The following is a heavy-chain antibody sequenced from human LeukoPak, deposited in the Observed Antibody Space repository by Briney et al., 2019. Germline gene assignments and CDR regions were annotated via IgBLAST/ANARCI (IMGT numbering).Heavy chain of an antibody. D-gene: IGHD3-10*01. V-gene: IGHV6-1*01. CDR1: GDSVSSNSAA. CDR2: TYYRSKWYN. J-gene: IGHJ4*02. Sequence: SQTLSLTCAISGDSVSSNSAAWNWIRQSPSRGLEWLGRTYYRSKWYNDYAVSVKSRITINPDTSKNQFSLQLNSVTPEDTAVYYCARAVYYGSGSRGYFDYWGQGTLVTVSS. CDR3: ARAVYYGSGSRGYFDY.